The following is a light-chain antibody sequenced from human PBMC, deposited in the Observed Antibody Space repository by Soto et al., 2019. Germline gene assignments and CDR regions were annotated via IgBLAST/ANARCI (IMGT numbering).Light chain of an antibody. CDR3: SSYKSRSTYV. V-gene: IGLV2-14*01. J-gene: IGLJ1*01. CDR2: EVT. CDR1: GSDVGGYDY. Sequence: QSVLTQPASVSGSPGQSITISCTGTGSDVGGYDYVSWYQHHPGKAPKVMIYEVTNRPSGVSNRFSGSKSGNTASLTISGLLDEDQADYYCSSYKSRSTYVFGTGTKVTVL.